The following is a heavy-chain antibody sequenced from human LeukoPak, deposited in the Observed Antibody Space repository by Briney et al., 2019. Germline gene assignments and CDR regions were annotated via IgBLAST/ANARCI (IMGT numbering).Heavy chain of an antibody. J-gene: IGHJ5*02. CDR1: GGSVSSGSYY. Sequence: SETLSLTCTVSGGSVSSGSYYWNWIRQPPGKGLEWIGYIYYSGSTNYNPSLNSRVTISLDTSKNQFSLKLSSVAAADTAVFYCARGYSSIRGWFDPWGQGTPVTVSS. CDR2: IYYSGST. V-gene: IGHV4-61*01. CDR3: ARGYSSIRGWFDP. D-gene: IGHD6-13*01.